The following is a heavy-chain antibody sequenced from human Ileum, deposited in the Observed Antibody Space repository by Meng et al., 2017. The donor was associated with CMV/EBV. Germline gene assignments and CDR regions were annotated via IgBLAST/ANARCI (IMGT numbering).Heavy chain of an antibody. CDR3: ASGKSNLEY. J-gene: IGHJ4*02. D-gene: IGHD4-11*01. CDR2: FNHYGST. V-gene: IGHV4-34*01. Sequence: VQLQEGGAGLWKPSETLCLTCAVYGGSFSGYYWSWIRQVPGKGLEWIGEFNHYGSTNYNPSLKSRVTISVDTSKNQFSLNLSSVTAADTAVYYCASGKSNLEYWGQGTLVTVSS. CDR1: GGSFSGYY.